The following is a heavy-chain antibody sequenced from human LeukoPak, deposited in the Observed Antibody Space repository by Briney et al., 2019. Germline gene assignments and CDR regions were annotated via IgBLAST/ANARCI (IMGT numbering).Heavy chain of an antibody. CDR3: ARYYFWTGSYFFDH. V-gene: IGHV5-51*01. Sequence: GESLKISCKTSGFTFTTHWIAWARQMPGEGLELMGIIFPGDSDTNYSPSFQGQVTISADKSSNTAYLQWSSLKASDTAMYYCARYYFWTGSYFFDHWGQGTLVTVSS. J-gene: IGHJ4*02. D-gene: IGHD3/OR15-3a*01. CDR1: GFTFTTHW. CDR2: IFPGDSDT.